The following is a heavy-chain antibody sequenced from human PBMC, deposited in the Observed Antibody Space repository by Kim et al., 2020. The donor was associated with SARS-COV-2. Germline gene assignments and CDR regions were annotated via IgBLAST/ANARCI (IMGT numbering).Heavy chain of an antibody. Sequence: GGSLRLSCAASGFTFSSYAMSWVRQAPGKGLEWVSAISGSGGSTYYADSVKGRFTISRDNSKNTLYLQMNSLRAEDTAVYYCAKDLAIGSYYDSSGLDYWGQGTLVTVSS. CDR2: ISGSGGST. D-gene: IGHD3-22*01. J-gene: IGHJ4*02. V-gene: IGHV3-23*01. CDR1: GFTFSSYA. CDR3: AKDLAIGSYYDSSGLDY.